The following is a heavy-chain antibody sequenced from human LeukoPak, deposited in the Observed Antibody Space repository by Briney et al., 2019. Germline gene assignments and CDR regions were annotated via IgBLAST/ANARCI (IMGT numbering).Heavy chain of an antibody. D-gene: IGHD3-22*01. CDR3: ARDPDYDSTNG. V-gene: IGHV3-21*01. CDR2: ISSGSSYI. Sequence: GGSLRLSCAASGFTFSSYSMNWVRQAPGKGLEWVSSISSGSSYIYYADSVKGRFTISRDNAKNSLYLQMNSLRAEDTAVYYCARDPDYDSTNGWGQGTLVTVSS. J-gene: IGHJ4*02. CDR1: GFTFSSYS.